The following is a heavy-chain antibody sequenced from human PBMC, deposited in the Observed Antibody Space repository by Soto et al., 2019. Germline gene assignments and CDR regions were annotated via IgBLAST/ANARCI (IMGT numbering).Heavy chain of an antibody. V-gene: IGHV3-23*01. D-gene: IGHD3-10*01. CDR1: GFTFSSYA. CDR3: ASYGSGSSLNSFDP. Sequence: GGSLRLSCAASGFTFSSYAMSWVRQAPGKGLEWVSAISGSGGSTYYADSVKGRFTISRDNSKNTLYLQMNSLRAEDTAVYYCASYGSGSSLNSFDPWGQGTLVTVSS. J-gene: IGHJ5*02. CDR2: ISGSGGST.